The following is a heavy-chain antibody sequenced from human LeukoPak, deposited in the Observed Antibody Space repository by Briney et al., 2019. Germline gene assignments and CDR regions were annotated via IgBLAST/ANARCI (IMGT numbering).Heavy chain of an antibody. Sequence: PGGSLRLSCAASGFTFSNAWMSWVRQAPGKGLEWVGRIKGKTDGGTTDYAAPVKGRLTISRDDSKNTLYLQMNSLKTEDTAVYYCTGIQLWRIDYWGQGTLVTVSS. J-gene: IGHJ4*02. CDR1: GFTFSNAW. V-gene: IGHV3-15*01. CDR2: IKGKTDGGTT. D-gene: IGHD5-18*01. CDR3: TGIQLWRIDY.